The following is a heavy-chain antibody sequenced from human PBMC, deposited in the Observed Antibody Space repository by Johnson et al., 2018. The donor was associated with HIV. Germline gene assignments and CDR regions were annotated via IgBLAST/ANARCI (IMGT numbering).Heavy chain of an antibody. CDR1: GFTFSSYA. J-gene: IGHJ3*02. Sequence: VQLVESGGGLVQPGGSLRLSCAASGFTFSSYAMSWVRQAPGKGLEWVSAISGSGGSPYYADSVKGRFTISRDNSKNTLYLQMNSLRAEDTAVYYCARDHSRDEAFDIWGQGTMVTVSS. CDR2: ISGSGGSP. CDR3: ARDHSRDEAFDI. V-gene: IGHV3-23*04. D-gene: IGHD5-24*01.